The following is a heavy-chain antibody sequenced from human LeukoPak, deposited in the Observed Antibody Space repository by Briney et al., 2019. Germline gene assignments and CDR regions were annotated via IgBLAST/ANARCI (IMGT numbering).Heavy chain of an antibody. CDR2: IYHSGST. V-gene: IGHV4-38-2*02. CDR3: ARETTVTKVSRFDY. Sequence: PSETLSLTCTVSGYSISSAYYWGWIRQPPGKGLEWIGNIYHSGSTYYNPSLKSRITISVDTSKNQFSLKLSSVTAADTAVYYCARETTVTKVSRFDYWGQGTLVTVSS. D-gene: IGHD4-17*01. CDR1: GYSISSAYY. J-gene: IGHJ4*02.